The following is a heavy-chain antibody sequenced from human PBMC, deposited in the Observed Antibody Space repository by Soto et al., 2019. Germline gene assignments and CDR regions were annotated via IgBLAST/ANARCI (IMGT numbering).Heavy chain of an antibody. CDR1: GGSFSGYY. J-gene: IGHJ4*02. D-gene: IGHD4-17*01. Sequence: PSETLSLTCAVYGGSFSGYYWSWIRQPPGKGLEWIGEINHSGSTNYNPSLKSRVTISVDTSKNQFSLKLSSVTAADTAVYYCARGSSDGVKMMEWGQGTMVTVYS. CDR3: ARGSSDGVKMME. CDR2: INHSGST. V-gene: IGHV4-34*01.